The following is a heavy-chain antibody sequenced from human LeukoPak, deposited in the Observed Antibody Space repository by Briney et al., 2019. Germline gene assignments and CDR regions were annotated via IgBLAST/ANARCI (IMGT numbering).Heavy chain of an antibody. Sequence: GGSLRLSCAASGFTFSSYGMHWVRQAPGKGLEWVAFIRYDGSNKYYADSVKGRFTISRDNSKNTLYLQMNSLRAEDTAGYYCAPFQYSSRTFDYWGQGTLVTVSS. CDR1: GFTFSSYG. CDR2: IRYDGSNK. CDR3: APFQYSSRTFDY. J-gene: IGHJ4*02. V-gene: IGHV3-30*02. D-gene: IGHD6-13*01.